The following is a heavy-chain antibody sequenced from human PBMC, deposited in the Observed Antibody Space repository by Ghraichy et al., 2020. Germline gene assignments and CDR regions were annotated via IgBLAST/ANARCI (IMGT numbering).Heavy chain of an antibody. Sequence: GSLRLSGTVSGGSISSSPYFWGWIRQPPGKGLEWMGSISYSGSTYYNTSLKSRLTISLDTSKKHFSLSLTSVTAADTAVYYCARHVSTWGQGTLVTVSS. J-gene: IGHJ5*02. CDR3: ARHVST. CDR1: GGSISSSPYF. V-gene: IGHV4-39*01. CDR2: ISYSGST.